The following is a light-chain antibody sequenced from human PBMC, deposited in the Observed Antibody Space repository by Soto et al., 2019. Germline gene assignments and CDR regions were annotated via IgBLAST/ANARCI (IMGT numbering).Light chain of an antibody. V-gene: IGKV3-15*01. CDR1: QTLNTN. J-gene: IGKJ1*01. CDR3: QQYNNFCT. CDR2: GAF. Sequence: EVIMTQSPATLSVSPGERATLSCRASQTLNTNLAWYQQKPGQAPRLLIYGAFTRATGIPARFSGSGSGTEFPLTVPCLQSEDSAVYYCQQYNNFCTFGPGTKVEIK.